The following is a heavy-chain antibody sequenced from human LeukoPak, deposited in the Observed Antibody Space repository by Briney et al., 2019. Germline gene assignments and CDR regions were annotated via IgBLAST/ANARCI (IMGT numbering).Heavy chain of an antibody. V-gene: IGHV3-43*02. CDR2: INDNGDIA. D-gene: IGHD1-26*01. J-gene: IGHJ4*02. CDR1: GFTFDDYA. CDR3: AKARWEPNFDY. Sequence: GGSLRLSCAASGFTFDDYAMHWVRQGRGKSLEWVSLINDNGDIAYYGDSVRGRFTVSRDNAKHSLYLQMNSLTTEDTALYYCAKARWEPNFDYWGQGTLVTVSS.